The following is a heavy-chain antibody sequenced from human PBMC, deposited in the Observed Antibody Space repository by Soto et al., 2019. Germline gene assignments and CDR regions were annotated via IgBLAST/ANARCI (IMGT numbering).Heavy chain of an antibody. CDR2: ISTDGSRT. D-gene: IGHD3-10*02. CDR1: GFTFSSHW. Sequence: EVQLVESGGGLVQPGGSLRLSCSVSGFTFSSHWMHWVRQAPGKGLVWVSRISTDGSRTTYADSVKGRVTISRDNAKNTLYLDMSSLRAEDTAVYYCARDMLGPRAFDYWGQGTLVTVSS. J-gene: IGHJ4*02. CDR3: ARDMLGPRAFDY. V-gene: IGHV3-74*01.